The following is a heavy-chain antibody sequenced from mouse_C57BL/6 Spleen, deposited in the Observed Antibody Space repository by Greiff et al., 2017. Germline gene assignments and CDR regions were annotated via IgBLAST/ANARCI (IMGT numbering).Heavy chain of an antibody. D-gene: IGHD1-3*01. Sequence: QVQLKQPGAELVRPGSSVKLSCKASGYTFTSYWMHWVKQRPIQGLEWIGNIDPSDSETDYNQKFKDKATLTVDKSSSTAYMQLSSLTSEDSAVYYCARLWHSGFAYWGQGTLVTVSA. J-gene: IGHJ3*01. CDR3: ARLWHSGFAY. V-gene: IGHV1-52*01. CDR1: GYTFTSYW. CDR2: IDPSDSET.